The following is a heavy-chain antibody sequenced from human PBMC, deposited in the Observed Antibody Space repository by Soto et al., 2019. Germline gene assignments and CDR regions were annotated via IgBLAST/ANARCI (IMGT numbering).Heavy chain of an antibody. J-gene: IGHJ4*02. CDR1: GFTFSSYA. Sequence: EVQLLESGGGLVQPGGSLRLSCAASGFTFSSYAMSWVRQAPGKGLEWVSAITGSDGNTYYADSVKGRFTISRDNSKNTQYLQMNSLRADDTAVYYCAKTVSTTWAFDYWGQGTLVTVSS. V-gene: IGHV3-23*01. CDR3: AKTVSTTWAFDY. CDR2: ITGSDGNT. D-gene: IGHD2-2*01.